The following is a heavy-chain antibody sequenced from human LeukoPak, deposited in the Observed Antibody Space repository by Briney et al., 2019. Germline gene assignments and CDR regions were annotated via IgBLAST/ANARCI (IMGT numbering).Heavy chain of an antibody. CDR1: GFTFSSYW. Sequence: PGGSLRLSCAASGFTFSSYWMHWVRQAPGKGLVWVSRINSDGSSTSYADSVKGRFTISRDNAKNTLYLQMNSLRAEDTAVYYCAREGSSWYYFDYWGQGTLVTVSS. D-gene: IGHD6-13*01. V-gene: IGHV3-74*01. J-gene: IGHJ4*02. CDR2: INSDGSST. CDR3: AREGSSWYYFDY.